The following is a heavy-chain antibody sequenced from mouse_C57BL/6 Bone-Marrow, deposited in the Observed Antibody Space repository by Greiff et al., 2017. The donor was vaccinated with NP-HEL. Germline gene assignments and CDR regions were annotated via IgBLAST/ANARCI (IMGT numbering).Heavy chain of an antibody. V-gene: IGHV3-6*01. CDR2: ISYDGSN. CDR3: AREGVYDGYYVTCPYYAMDY. J-gene: IGHJ4*01. Sequence: EVQLQQSGPGLVKPSQSLSLTCSVTGYSITSGYYWNWIRQFPGNKLEWMGYISYDGSNNYNPSLKNRISITRDTSKNQFFLKLNSVTTEDTATYYCAREGVYDGYYVTCPYYAMDYWGQGTSVTVSS. CDR1: GYSITSGYY. D-gene: IGHD2-3*01.